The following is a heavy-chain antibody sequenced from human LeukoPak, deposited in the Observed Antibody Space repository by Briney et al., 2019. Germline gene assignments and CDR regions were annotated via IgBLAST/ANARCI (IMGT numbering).Heavy chain of an antibody. Sequence: ASVTVSCTASGYTFTSYHMHWVRQAPGQGLEWMGKINLSGGSTTYAQKFQGRATMTRDTSTSTVYMELSSLRSEDTAVYYCARDYVDDIPMIKDYWGQGTLVTVSS. D-gene: IGHD2-8*01. CDR1: GYTFTSYH. V-gene: IGHV1-46*01. CDR2: INLSGGST. CDR3: ARDYVDDIPMIKDY. J-gene: IGHJ4*02.